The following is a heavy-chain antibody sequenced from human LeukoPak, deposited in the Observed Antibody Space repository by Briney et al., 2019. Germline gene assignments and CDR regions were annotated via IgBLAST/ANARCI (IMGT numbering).Heavy chain of an antibody. Sequence: SETLSLTCTVSGGSISSGDYYGSWIRQPPGKGLEWIGYIYYSGSTYYNPSLKSRVTISVDTSKNQFSLKLSSVTAADTAVYYCARLRLNDAFDIWGQGTMVTVSS. V-gene: IGHV4-30-4*08. D-gene: IGHD6-19*01. CDR1: GGSISSGDYY. J-gene: IGHJ3*02. CDR3: ARLRLNDAFDI. CDR2: IYYSGST.